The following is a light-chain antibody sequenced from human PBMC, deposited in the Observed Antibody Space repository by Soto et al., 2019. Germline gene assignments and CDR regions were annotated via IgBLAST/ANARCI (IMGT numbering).Light chain of an antibody. Sequence: DIQMTQSPSTLSASVGDRVTITCRASQSIGSWLAWYQQKPGKAPKLLIYKASSLESGVPSRFSGSGSGTEFTLTISRLQPDDFATYYCQQYSTFWTFGQGTRVEFK. CDR3: QQYSTFWT. CDR1: QSIGSW. J-gene: IGKJ1*01. CDR2: KAS. V-gene: IGKV1-5*03.